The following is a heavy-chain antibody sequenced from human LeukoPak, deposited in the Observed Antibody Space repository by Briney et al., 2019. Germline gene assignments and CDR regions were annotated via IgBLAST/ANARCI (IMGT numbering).Heavy chain of an antibody. V-gene: IGHV1-69*06. D-gene: IGHD3-16*01. CDR1: GGTFSSYA. Sequence: SVKVSCKASGGTFSSYAISWVRQAPGQGLEWMGGIIPIFGTANYAQKFQGRVTITADKSTSTAYMELSSLRSEDTAVYYCAREKVMAYYYYYYYMDVWGKGTTVTISS. CDR2: IIPIFGTA. CDR3: AREKVMAYYYYYYYMDV. J-gene: IGHJ6*03.